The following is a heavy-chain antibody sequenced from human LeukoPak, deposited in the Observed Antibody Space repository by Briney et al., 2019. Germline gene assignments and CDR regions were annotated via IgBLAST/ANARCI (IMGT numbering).Heavy chain of an antibody. D-gene: IGHD3-22*01. V-gene: IGHV4-39*01. CDR3: ARRDHYDSSGYFDY. CDR1: GGSISSSSYY. Sequence: SETLSLTCTVSGGSISSSSYYWGWIRQPPGKGLEWIGSIYYTANSYYNSSLKSRVTISVDTSKNQFSLKLSSVTAADSAVYYCARRDHYDSSGYFDYWGQGTLVTVSS. CDR2: IYYTANS. J-gene: IGHJ4*02.